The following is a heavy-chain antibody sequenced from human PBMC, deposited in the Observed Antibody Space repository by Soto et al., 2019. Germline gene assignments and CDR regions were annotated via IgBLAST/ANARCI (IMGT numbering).Heavy chain of an antibody. CDR1: GFTFSSYG. CDR2: IWYDGSNK. Sequence: QVQLVESGGGVVQPGRSLRFSCAASGFTFSSYGMHWVRQAPGKGLEWVAVIWYDGSNKYYADSVKGRFTISRDNSKNTLYLQMNSLRAEDTAVYYCARDLCSSTSCYEEAYYYGMDVWGQGTTVTVSS. J-gene: IGHJ6*02. D-gene: IGHD2-2*01. V-gene: IGHV3-33*01. CDR3: ARDLCSSTSCYEEAYYYGMDV.